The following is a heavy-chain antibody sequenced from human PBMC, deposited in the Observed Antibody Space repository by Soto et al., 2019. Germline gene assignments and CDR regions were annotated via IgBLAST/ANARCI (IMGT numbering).Heavy chain of an antibody. V-gene: IGHV3-23*01. CDR3: AKVGIATGPIYYYYGMDV. J-gene: IGHJ6*02. Sequence: ERSLRLSCAAAGFTLSSYAMSWVRQAPGKGLEWVSAISGSGGSTYYADSVKGRFTISRDNSKNTLYLQMNSLRAEDTAVYYCAKVGIATGPIYYYYGMDVWGQGTTVTVSS. CDR2: ISGSGGST. D-gene: IGHD3-9*01. CDR1: GFTLSSYA.